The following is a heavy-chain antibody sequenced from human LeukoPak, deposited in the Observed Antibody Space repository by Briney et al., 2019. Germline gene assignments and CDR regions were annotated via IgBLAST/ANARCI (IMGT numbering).Heavy chain of an antibody. CDR2: INHSGST. D-gene: IGHD3-10*01. V-gene: IGHV4-34*01. Sequence: SETLSLTCAVYGGSFSDYYWSWIRQPPGKGLEWIGEINHSGSTNYNPSLKSRVTISVDTSKNQFSLKLSSVTAADTAVYYCARGLIRLRSGSYYLFWGQGTLVTVSS. CDR3: ARGLIRLRSGSYYLF. J-gene: IGHJ4*02. CDR1: GGSFSDYY.